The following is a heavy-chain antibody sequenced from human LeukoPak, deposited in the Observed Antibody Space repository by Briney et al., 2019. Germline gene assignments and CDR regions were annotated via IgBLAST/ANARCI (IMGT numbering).Heavy chain of an antibody. CDR2: INHSGST. CDR3: ASSPYYYDSSGYYSYVNNWFDP. D-gene: IGHD3-22*01. CDR1: GGSFSGYY. J-gene: IGHJ5*02. V-gene: IGHV4-34*01. Sequence: PSETLSLTCAVYGGSFSGYYWSWIRQPPGKGLEWIGEINHSGSTNYNPSLKSRVTISVDTSKNQFSLKLSSVTAADTAVYYCASSPYYYDSSGYYSYVNNWFDPWGQGTLVTVSS.